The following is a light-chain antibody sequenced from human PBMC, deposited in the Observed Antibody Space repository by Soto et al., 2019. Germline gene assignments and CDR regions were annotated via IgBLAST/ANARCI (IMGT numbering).Light chain of an antibody. CDR1: SADVSTSNF. Sequence: QSALTQPASVSXSPGQSITISCTGLSADVSTSNFVSWYQHHPGKGPRLILYDFTHRPSGISDRFSGSKSGDTASLTISGLRAEDEADYYCASYRSGPLYVFGTGTKLTVL. J-gene: IGLJ1*01. CDR2: DFT. CDR3: ASYRSGPLYV. V-gene: IGLV2-14*03.